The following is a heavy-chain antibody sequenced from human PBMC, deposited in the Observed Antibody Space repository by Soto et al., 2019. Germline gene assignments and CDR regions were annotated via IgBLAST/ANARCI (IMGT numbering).Heavy chain of an antibody. Sequence: GGSLRLSCAASGFTFSSYGMHWVRQAPGKGLEWVAVIWYDGSNKYYADSVKGRFSISRDNSKNTLYLQMNSLRAEDTAVYYCARDDPRFGESTPTYWGQGTLVTVSS. CDR1: GFTFSSYG. V-gene: IGHV3-33*01. CDR2: IWYDGSNK. D-gene: IGHD3-10*01. CDR3: ARDDPRFGESTPTY. J-gene: IGHJ4*02.